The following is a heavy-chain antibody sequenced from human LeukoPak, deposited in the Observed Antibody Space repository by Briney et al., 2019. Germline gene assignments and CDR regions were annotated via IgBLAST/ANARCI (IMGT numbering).Heavy chain of an antibody. Sequence: SETLSLTCTVSGGSLSSYYVSWIRQSPGKGLEWIAYINYSGSASYNPSLKSRVTMSVDTSKQFSLSLSSVTAADTAVYYCARHNYDDYVFDIWGQGTKVTVSS. D-gene: IGHD4-17*01. CDR1: GGSLSSYY. J-gene: IGHJ3*02. V-gene: IGHV4-59*08. CDR2: INYSGSA. CDR3: ARHNYDDYVFDI.